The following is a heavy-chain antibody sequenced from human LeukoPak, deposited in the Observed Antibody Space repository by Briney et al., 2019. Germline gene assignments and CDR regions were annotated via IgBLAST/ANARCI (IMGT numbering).Heavy chain of an antibody. CDR3: IRDLGLSHAYGAFDV. J-gene: IGHJ3*01. CDR2: IGKDGST. Sequence: GGSLRLSCAASGFTFSYYDMHWVRQVTGRSLEWVSGIGKDGSTYYPGSVKGRFTISRENAKNSLYLQMNSLRAEDTAVYYCIRDLGLSHAYGAFDVWGQGTMVTVSS. D-gene: IGHD3-16*01. CDR1: GFTFSYYD. V-gene: IGHV3-13*01.